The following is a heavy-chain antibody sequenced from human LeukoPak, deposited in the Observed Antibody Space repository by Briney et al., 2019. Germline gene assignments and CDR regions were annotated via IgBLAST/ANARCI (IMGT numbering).Heavy chain of an antibody. CDR2: IHPGDSDI. J-gene: IGHJ4*02. Sequence: GESLKLSCKASGYIFTNYWIGWVRQMPGKGLEWMGIIHPGDSDIRYRPSFQGQVTISADKSINTAYLQWSSLKASDTAMYFCAKSAYDSHQIDYWGQGTLVTVSS. D-gene: IGHD2-8*01. CDR3: AKSAYDSHQIDY. V-gene: IGHV5-51*01. CDR1: GYIFTNYW.